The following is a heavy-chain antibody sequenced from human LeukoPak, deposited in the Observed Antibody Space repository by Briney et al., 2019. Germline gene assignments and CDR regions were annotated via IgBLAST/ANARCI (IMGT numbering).Heavy chain of an antibody. CDR1: GGSISSGGYY. J-gene: IGHJ5*02. CDR2: IFHIRST. Sequence: PSQTLSLTCTVSGGSISSGGYYWSWIRQPPGKGLEWIGYIFHIRSTYYNPSLKSRVTITVARSKNQFSLKLTSVTAADAAVHYCARYYDILTGYPRFDPWGQGTLVTVSS. CDR3: ARYYDILTGYPRFDP. D-gene: IGHD3-9*01. V-gene: IGHV4-30-2*01.